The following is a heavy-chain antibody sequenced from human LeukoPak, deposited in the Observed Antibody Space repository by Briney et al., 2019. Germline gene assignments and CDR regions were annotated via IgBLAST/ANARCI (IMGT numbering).Heavy chain of an antibody. CDR1: GFTFSDSV. V-gene: IGHV3-73*01. CDR2: VRTKANSYAT. J-gene: IGHJ4*02. CDR3: CSGSWDGARRY. Sequence: PGGSLRLSCAASGFTFSDSVLHWVRQASGKGLEWVGRVRTKANSYATGYAASVKGRFTISRDDSKNTAYLEMNSLKTEDTAVYYCCSGSWDGARRYWGQGTLVTVSS. D-gene: IGHD6-13*01.